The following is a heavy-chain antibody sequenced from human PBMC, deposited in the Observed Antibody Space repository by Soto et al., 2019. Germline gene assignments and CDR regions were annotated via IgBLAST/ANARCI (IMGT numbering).Heavy chain of an antibody. CDR1: GGSISSGDYY. CDR3: ARHWITMVRGVCHFDY. CDR2: IYYSGST. J-gene: IGHJ4*02. Sequence: PSETLSLTCTVSGGSISSGDYYWSWIRQPPGKGLEWIGYIYYSGSTYYNPSLKSRVTISVDTSKNQFSLKLISVTAADTAVYYCARHWITMVRGVCHFDYWGQGTLVTVSS. D-gene: IGHD3-10*01. V-gene: IGHV4-30-4*01.